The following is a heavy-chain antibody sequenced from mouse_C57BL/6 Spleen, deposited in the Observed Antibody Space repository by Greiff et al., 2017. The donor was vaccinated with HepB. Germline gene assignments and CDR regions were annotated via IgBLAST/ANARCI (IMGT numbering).Heavy chain of an antibody. V-gene: IGHV14-4*01. CDR3: TTIPLITTVVDGY. CDR2: IDPENGDT. D-gene: IGHD1-1*01. Sequence: EVQLQESGAELVRPGASVKLSCTASGFNIKDDYMHWVKQRPEQGLEWIGWIDPENGDTEYASKFQGKATITADTSSNTAYLQLSSLTSEDTAVYYCTTIPLITTVVDGYWGQGTTLTVSS. J-gene: IGHJ2*01. CDR1: GFNIKDDY.